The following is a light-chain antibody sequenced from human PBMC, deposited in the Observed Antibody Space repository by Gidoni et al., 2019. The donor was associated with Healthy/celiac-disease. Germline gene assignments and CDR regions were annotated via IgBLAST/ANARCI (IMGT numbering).Light chain of an antibody. J-gene: IGLJ1*01. CDR1: SGITVGTYR. Sequence: QPVLTQPSSFSESPGASASPACSWRSGITVGTYRIYWYQQKQGSPPQYLLGHKSDSDKQQGSGVPCRFSGSKDASANAVILLISGLQSEDEADYYCMIWHSSAYVFGTGTKVTV. CDR2: HKSDSDK. CDR3: MIWHSSAYV. V-gene: IGLV5-45*03.